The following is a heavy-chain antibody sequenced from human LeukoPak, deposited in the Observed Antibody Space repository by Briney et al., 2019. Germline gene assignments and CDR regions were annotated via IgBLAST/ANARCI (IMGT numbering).Heavy chain of an antibody. Sequence: ASVKVSCKTSGYTFTAYSIHWVRQAPGQGLEWMGWINPNSAGTNYAQSFQGRVTMTRDTSISTAYMELSSLISDDTAVYYCARDALCGGDCYRHSYFDCWGQGTLVTVSS. CDR1: GYTFTAYS. J-gene: IGHJ4*02. CDR2: INPNSAGT. D-gene: IGHD2-21*02. V-gene: IGHV1-2*02. CDR3: ARDALCGGDCYRHSYFDC.